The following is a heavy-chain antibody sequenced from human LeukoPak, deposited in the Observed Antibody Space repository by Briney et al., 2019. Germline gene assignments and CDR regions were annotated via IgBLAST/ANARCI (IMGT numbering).Heavy chain of an antibody. CDR2: TYYSGST. CDR3: ARGNSGYVDY. CDR1: GGSISSYY. Sequence: PSETLSLTCTVSGGSISSYYWSWIRQPPGKGLEWIGYTYYSGSTNYNPSLKSRVTISVDTSKNQFSLKLSSVTPEDTAVYYCARGNSGYVDYWGQGTLVTVSS. J-gene: IGHJ4*02. D-gene: IGHD1-26*01. V-gene: IGHV4-59*12.